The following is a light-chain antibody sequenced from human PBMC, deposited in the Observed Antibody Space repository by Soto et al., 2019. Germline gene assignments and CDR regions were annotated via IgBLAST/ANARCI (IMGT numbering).Light chain of an antibody. Sequence: EIVMTQSPATLSVSPGERVTLSCRASQSLTRNLAWYQHKPGQAPRLLMSAASSRATGIPDRFSGSGSGTDFTLTISRLEPEDFAVYYCQQYGNSGVTFGPGTKVDIK. J-gene: IGKJ3*01. CDR1: QSLTRN. CDR2: AAS. CDR3: QQYGNSGVT. V-gene: IGKV3-20*01.